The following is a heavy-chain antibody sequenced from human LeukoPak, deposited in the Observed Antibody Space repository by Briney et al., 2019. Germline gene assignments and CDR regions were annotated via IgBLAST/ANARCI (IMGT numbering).Heavy chain of an antibody. D-gene: IGHD2/OR15-2a*01. CDR2: IRGSGDST. Sequence: GGSLRLSCAASGFTFSSYAMSWVRQPPGKGLEWVSAIRGSGDSTYYAESVKGRFTISRDNSKNTLYLQMNSLRAEDTAVYYCAKRFRGTSGLYYFDSWGQGTLVTVSS. CDR3: AKRFRGTSGLYYFDS. CDR1: GFTFSSYA. V-gene: IGHV3-23*01. J-gene: IGHJ4*02.